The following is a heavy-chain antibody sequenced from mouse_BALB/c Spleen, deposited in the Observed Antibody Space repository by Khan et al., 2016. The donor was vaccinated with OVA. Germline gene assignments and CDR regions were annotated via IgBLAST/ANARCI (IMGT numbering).Heavy chain of an antibody. D-gene: IGHD2-3*01. CDR3: ARDGSRYNYAMDY. CDR2: INYSGST. Sequence: EVKLEESGPGLVNPSQSPSLTCTVTGYSITSDYAWNWIRQFPGNKLEWMGYINYSGSTNYNPALKSRISITRDTSKNQFFLQLNSVTTEDTATYYCARDGSRYNYAMDYWGQGTSVTVSS. CDR1: GYSITSDYA. V-gene: IGHV3-2*02. J-gene: IGHJ4*01.